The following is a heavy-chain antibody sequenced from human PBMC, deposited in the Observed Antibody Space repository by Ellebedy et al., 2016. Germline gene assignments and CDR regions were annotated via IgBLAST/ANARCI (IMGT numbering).Heavy chain of an antibody. Sequence: GGSLRLSCAASGFIFSDYYMNWIRQAPGTGLEWVSYISPNSGYTNYVNSVKGRFTISRDNADNSLYLQMNSLRAEDTAVYYCARAYVPLSGVSFNRADGMDVWGQGTTVTVAS. CDR1: GFIFSDYY. V-gene: IGHV3-11*06. D-gene: IGHD2-2*01. CDR2: ISPNSGYT. CDR3: ARAYVPLSGVSFNRADGMDV. J-gene: IGHJ6*02.